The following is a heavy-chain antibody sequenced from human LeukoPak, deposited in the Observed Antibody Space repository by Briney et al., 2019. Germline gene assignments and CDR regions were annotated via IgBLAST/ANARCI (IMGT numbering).Heavy chain of an antibody. J-gene: IGHJ4*01. D-gene: IGHD6-13*01. CDR3: AKAVAPGGRRFDY. CDR1: GFTFSSYA. V-gene: IGHV3-23*01. Sequence: PGGSLRLSCAASGFTFSSYAMTWVRQAPGKGLEWVSSISNGDGSTYYADSVRGRFTISRDNSKNTVYLQMNSLRGEDTAVYYCAKAVAPGGRRFDYWGHGTLVSVSS. CDR2: ISNGDGST.